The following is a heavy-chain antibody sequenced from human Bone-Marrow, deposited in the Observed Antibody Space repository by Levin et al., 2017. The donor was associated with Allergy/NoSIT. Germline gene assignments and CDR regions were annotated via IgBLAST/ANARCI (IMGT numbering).Heavy chain of an antibody. CDR2: IRSIPYGGTT. CDR3: TRVHEEASGSYLDY. Sequence: GGSLRLSFTVSGFTFGHYAMSWFRQAPGKGLEWVGFIRSIPYGGTTEYAASVKGRFTISRDDSNSIAYLQMNSLKAEDTAVFYCTRVHEEASGSYLDYWGQGTLVTVSS. V-gene: IGHV3-49*03. CDR1: GFTFGHYA. D-gene: IGHD1-26*01. J-gene: IGHJ4*02.